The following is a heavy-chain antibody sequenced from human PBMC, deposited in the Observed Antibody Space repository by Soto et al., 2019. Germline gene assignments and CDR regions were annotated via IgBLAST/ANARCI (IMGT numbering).Heavy chain of an antibody. CDR2: ISPYNGNT. Sequence: GASAKLSCNASGYAFASYGRSWVRQAPGQGLEWMGWISPYNGNTKFPQKLQGRVTMTTDTSTSTAYMELRSLRSDDTAVYYCASQSPGAPWGQGTLVTVS. V-gene: IGHV1-18*01. J-gene: IGHJ5*02. CDR3: ASQSPGAP. CDR1: GYAFASYG.